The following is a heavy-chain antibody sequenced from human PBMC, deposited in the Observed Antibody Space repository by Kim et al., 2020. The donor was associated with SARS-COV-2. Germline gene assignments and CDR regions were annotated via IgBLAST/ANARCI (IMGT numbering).Heavy chain of an antibody. CDR2: VTGSGGST. CDR3: GEDLTIMGPNYLDF. CDR1: GFSFSMFG. D-gene: IGHD2-8*01. V-gene: IGHV3-23*01. J-gene: IGHJ4*02. Sequence: GGSLRLSCAVSGFSFSMFGMTWVRQAPGRGLEWVSSVTGSGGSTEYADSVKGRFTASRNNSNSTFFLQRSSLRVEDPALYYCGEDLTIMGPNYLDFWSQG.